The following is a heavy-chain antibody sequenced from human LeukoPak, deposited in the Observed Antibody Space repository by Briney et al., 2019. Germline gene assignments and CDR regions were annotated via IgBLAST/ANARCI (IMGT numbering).Heavy chain of an antibody. CDR3: ARGGRGIQLWKYFDY. D-gene: IGHD5-18*01. J-gene: IGHJ4*02. CDR2: INHSGST. V-gene: IGHV4-34*01. Sequence: RSSETLSLTCAVYGGSFSGYYWSWIRQPPGKGLEWIGEINHSGSTNYNPSLKSRVTISVDTSKNQFSLKLSSVTAADTAVYYCARGGRGIQLWKYFDYWGQGTLVTVSS. CDR1: GGSFSGYY.